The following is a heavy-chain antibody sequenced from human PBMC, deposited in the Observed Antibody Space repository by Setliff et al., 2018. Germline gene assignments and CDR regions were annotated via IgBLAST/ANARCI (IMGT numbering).Heavy chain of an antibody. J-gene: IGHJ6*03. D-gene: IGHD1-26*01. CDR2: ISAYNGNT. CDR1: GYTFISYG. Sequence: ASVKVSCKASGYTFISYGISWVRQAPGQGLEWMGWISAYNGNTNYAQKLQGRVTMTTDTSTSTAYMELRSLRSDDTAVYYCARLPLPAAWELLDIRYYYYYMDVWGKGTTVTVSS. CDR3: ARLPLPAAWELLDIRYYYYYMDV. V-gene: IGHV1-18*01.